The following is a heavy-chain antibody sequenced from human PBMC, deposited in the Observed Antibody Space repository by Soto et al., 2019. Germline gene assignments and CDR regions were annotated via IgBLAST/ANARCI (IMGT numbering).Heavy chain of an antibody. D-gene: IGHD3-22*01. J-gene: IGHJ5*02. CDR2: ISSSSSTI. CDR1: GFTSSSYS. CDR3: ARDGYYYDSSGYSNWFDP. Sequence: SLRLSCAASGFTSSSYSMNWVRQAPGKGLEWVSYISSSSSTIYYADSVKGRFTISRDNAKNSLYLQMNSLRDEDTAVYYCARDGYYYDSSGYSNWFDPWGQGTLVTVSS. V-gene: IGHV3-48*02.